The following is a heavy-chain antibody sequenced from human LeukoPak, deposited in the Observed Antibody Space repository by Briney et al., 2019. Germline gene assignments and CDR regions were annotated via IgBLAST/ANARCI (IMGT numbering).Heavy chain of an antibody. D-gene: IGHD2-2*02. CDR3: SSTSCYTCAFDI. V-gene: IGHV1-2*02. CDR1: GYTFTGYY. Sequence: ASVRVSCKASGYTFTGYYMHWVRQAPGQGLEWMGWINPNSGGTNYAQKFQGRVTMTRDTSISTAYMELSRLRSDDTAVYYCSSTSCYTCAFDIRGQGTMVTVSS. CDR2: INPNSGGT. J-gene: IGHJ3*02.